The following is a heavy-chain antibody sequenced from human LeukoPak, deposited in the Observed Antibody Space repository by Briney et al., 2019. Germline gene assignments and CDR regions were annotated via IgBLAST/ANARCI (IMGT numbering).Heavy chain of an antibody. Sequence: GGSLRLSCAASGFTFSTYAMTWVRQAPGKGLEWVSAISGTSDNTYYADSVRGRFTISRDNSKNTLYLQVNSLRAEDTAIYYCSKGRTVTGTLALDYWGQGTLVTVSS. CDR3: SKGRTVTGTLALDY. D-gene: IGHD6-19*01. V-gene: IGHV3-23*01. J-gene: IGHJ4*02. CDR2: ISGTSDNT. CDR1: GFTFSTYA.